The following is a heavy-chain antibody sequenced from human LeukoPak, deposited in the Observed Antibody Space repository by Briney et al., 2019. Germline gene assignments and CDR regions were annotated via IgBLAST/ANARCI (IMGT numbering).Heavy chain of an antibody. CDR1: GFTFSNYF. CDR3: ARRVDATRWFDP. D-gene: IGHD2-15*01. J-gene: IGHJ5*02. V-gene: IGHV3-74*03. CDR2: INSDGPST. Sequence: GGSLRLSCAASGFTFSNYFMHWVRQAPGKGLVWVSRINSDGPSTMYADSVKGRFTISRDNAKNTLYLQMNSLRDEDTAVYYCARRVDATRWFDPWGQGTLVTVSS.